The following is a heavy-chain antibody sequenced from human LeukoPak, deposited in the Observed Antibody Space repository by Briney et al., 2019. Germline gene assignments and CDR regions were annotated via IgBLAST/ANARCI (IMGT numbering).Heavy chain of an antibody. D-gene: IGHD3-10*01. Sequence: GGSLRLSCAASGFTFSSYAMHWVRQAPGKGLEWVAVISYDGSNKYYADSVKGRFTISRDNSKNTLYLQMNSLRAEDTAVYYCARLWFGEFERKDNDYWGQGTLVTVSS. CDR3: ARLWFGEFERKDNDY. CDR2: ISYDGSNK. J-gene: IGHJ4*02. V-gene: IGHV3-30*04. CDR1: GFTFSSYA.